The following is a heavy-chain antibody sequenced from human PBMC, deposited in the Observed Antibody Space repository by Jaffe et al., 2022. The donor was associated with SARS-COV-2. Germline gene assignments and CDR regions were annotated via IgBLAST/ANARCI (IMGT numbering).Heavy chain of an antibody. CDR2: INPADSDS. Sequence: EVQLVQSGAEVKKPGESLEISCKGSGYSFTSYWIGWVRQTPGKGLEWMGIINPADSDSRYNPAVQGQATMSVDKSTTTAYLQWNSLKSSDTGIYYCARQYAAATGGWDPWGQGTLVTVSS. CDR1: GYSFTSYW. V-gene: IGHV5-51*01. CDR3: ARQYAAATGGWDP. J-gene: IGHJ5*02. D-gene: IGHD2-8*02.